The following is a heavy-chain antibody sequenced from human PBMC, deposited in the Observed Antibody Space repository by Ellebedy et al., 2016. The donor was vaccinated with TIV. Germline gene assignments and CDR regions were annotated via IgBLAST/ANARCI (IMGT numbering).Heavy chain of an antibody. Sequence: SGPTLVKPTLTLTLTCTFSGFSLSVSGLCVSWIRQPPGKALEWLARIDWADDKYYSTSLKTRLTISKDTSKNQVVLTITNLDPVDTATYYCARTSQLGYCSGGSCTNYWYFDLWGRGTLVTVSS. CDR1: GFSLSVSGLC. CDR3: ARTSQLGYCSGGSCTNYWYFDL. V-gene: IGHV2-70*11. D-gene: IGHD2-15*01. CDR2: IDWADDK. J-gene: IGHJ2*01.